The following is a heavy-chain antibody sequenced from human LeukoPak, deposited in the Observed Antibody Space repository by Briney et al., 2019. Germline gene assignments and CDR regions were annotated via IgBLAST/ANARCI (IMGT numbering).Heavy chain of an antibody. CDR1: VYTFTSYD. CDR2: MNPNSGNT. V-gene: IGHV1-8*01. D-gene: IGHD2-15*01. J-gene: IGHJ4*02. Sequence: GASVKVSCKASVYTFTSYDINWVRQATGQGLEWMGWMNPNSGNTGHAQKFQGRVTMTRNSSITTAYMELSSLRSEDTAVYYCARRHGRCSDGSCYYPDYWGQGTLVTVSS. CDR3: ARRHGRCSDGSCYYPDY.